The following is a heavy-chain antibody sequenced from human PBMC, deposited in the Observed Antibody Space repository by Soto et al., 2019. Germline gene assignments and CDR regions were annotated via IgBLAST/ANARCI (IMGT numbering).Heavy chain of an antibody. CDR2: IIPISETT. D-gene: IGHD2-2*01. J-gene: IGHJ6*02. Sequence: QVQLVQSGAEVKKPGSSVKVSCKASGGTFSSYAISWVRQAPGQGLEWMGGIIPISETTNYAQKFQGRVKTTADESKSTAYMELSSLRSEYTAVYYYARSHGSSTSLEIYYCYYCGMDVWGQGTKVTVSS. CDR1: GGTFSSYA. V-gene: IGHV1-69*01. CDR3: ARSHGSSTSLEIYYCYYCGMDV.